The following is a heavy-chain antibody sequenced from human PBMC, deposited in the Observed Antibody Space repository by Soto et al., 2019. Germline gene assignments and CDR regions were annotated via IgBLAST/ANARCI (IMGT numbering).Heavy chain of an antibody. D-gene: IGHD2-21*02. J-gene: IGHJ4*02. CDR2: IYWDDDK. Sequence: QITLKESGPTLVKPTQTLTLTCTFSGFSLSTSGVGVGWIRQPPGKALEWLALIYWDDDKLYNPSLWSRLTITKVTSKDLLVLTLADMDPVDKATYSGAYRTIGDWTLLLDCLGQGTLVAVSS. CDR3: AYRTIGDWTLLLDC. CDR1: GFSLSTSGVG. V-gene: IGHV2-5*02.